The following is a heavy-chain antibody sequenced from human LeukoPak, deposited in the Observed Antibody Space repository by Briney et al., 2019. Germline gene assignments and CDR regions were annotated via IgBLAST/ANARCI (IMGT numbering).Heavy chain of an antibody. CDR2: IRISGGDT. V-gene: IGHV3-23*01. CDR1: GFTFSNFA. D-gene: IGHD1-26*01. CDR3: AKDGSGTYPDDFDM. J-gene: IGHJ3*02. Sequence: SGGSLRLSCAASGFTFSNFAMTCVRQAPGKGLECGSGIRISGGDTYYADSVKGRCTISRDNSKNTLYLQMNSRRAEDTAVYYCAKDGSGTYPDDFDMWGQGTMVTVSS.